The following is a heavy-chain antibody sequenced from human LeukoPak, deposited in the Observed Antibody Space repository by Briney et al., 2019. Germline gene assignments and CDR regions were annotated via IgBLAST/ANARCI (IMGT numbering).Heavy chain of an antibody. D-gene: IGHD3-3*01. Sequence: SQTLSLTCTVSGGSLSSGDYYWSWIRQPPGKGLGWIGYIYYSGSTYYNPSLKSRVTISVDTSKSQFSLKLSSVTAADTAVYYCARVNFWSGYYDPSSDWFDPWGQGTLVTVSS. CDR2: IYYSGST. CDR3: ARVNFWSGYYDPSSDWFDP. V-gene: IGHV4-30-4*08. J-gene: IGHJ5*02. CDR1: GGSLSSGDYY.